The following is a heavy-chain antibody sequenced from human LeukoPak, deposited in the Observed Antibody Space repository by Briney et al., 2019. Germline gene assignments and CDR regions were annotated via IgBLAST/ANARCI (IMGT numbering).Heavy chain of an antibody. Sequence: SETLSLTCTVSGGSISSYYWSWLRQPPGKGLEWIAYIYYSGNTNYNPSLKSRVTISVDTSKNQFSLKLSSVTAADTAVYYCARLAAVANSRPPPKYYYYNYHMDVWGKGTTVTISS. D-gene: IGHD6-19*01. V-gene: IGHV4-59*12. CDR3: ARLAAVANSRPPPKYYYYNYHMDV. J-gene: IGHJ6*03. CDR1: GGSISSYY. CDR2: IYYSGNT.